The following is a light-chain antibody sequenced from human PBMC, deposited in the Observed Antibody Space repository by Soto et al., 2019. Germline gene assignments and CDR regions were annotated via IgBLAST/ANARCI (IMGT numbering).Light chain of an antibody. Sequence: QSVLTQSPSASASLGASVKLTCTLSSGHSSYAIAWHQQQPEKGPRYLMKLNSDGSHSKGDGIPDRFSGSSSGAERYLTISSLQSEDEADYYCQTWGTGIHYVFGTGTKVT. V-gene: IGLV4-69*01. J-gene: IGLJ1*01. CDR2: LNSDGSH. CDR3: QTWGTGIHYV. CDR1: SGHSSYA.